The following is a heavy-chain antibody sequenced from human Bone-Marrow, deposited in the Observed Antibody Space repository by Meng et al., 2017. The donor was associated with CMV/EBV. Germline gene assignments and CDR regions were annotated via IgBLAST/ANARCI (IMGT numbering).Heavy chain of an antibody. CDR1: GFTFSSYS. D-gene: IGHD6-13*01. CDR3: ARKPLAAAGHNWFDP. J-gene: IGHJ5*02. CDR2: ISSSSSYI. V-gene: IGHV3-21*01. Sequence: GESLKISCAASGFTFSSYSMNWVRQAPGKGLEWVSSISSSSSYIYYADSVKGRFTISRDNAKNSLYLQMNSLRAEDTAVYYCARKPLAAAGHNWFDPWGQRTLVTVSS.